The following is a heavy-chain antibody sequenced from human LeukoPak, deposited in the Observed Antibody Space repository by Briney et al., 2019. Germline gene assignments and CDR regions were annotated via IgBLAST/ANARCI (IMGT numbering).Heavy chain of an antibody. V-gene: IGHV3-74*01. CDR2: MNSDGSAT. J-gene: IGHJ4*02. CDR1: GFSFSNYW. Sequence: PGGSLRLSCAASGFSFSNYWMHWARQAPGKGLVWVTRMNSDGSATYYADSVQGRFTISRDNAKNTLYLQMNSLRAEDTAMYFCAKGPNYFDSWGQRTLVTVSS. CDR3: AKGPNYFDS.